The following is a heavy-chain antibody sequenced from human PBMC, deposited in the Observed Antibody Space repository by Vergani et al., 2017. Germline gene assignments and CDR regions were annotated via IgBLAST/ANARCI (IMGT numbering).Heavy chain of an antibody. D-gene: IGHD3-16*01. Sequence: QVQLVQSGAEVKKPGASVKVSCKASGYTFTGYYMHWVRQAPGQGLAWMGWINPNSGGTNYAQKFQGRVTMTRDTSISTAYMELSRLRSDDTAVYYCARGALGEIGYYYYYMDVWGKGTTVTVSS. CDR1: GYTFTGYY. CDR3: ARGALGEIGYYYYYMDV. CDR2: INPNSGGT. V-gene: IGHV1-2*02. J-gene: IGHJ6*03.